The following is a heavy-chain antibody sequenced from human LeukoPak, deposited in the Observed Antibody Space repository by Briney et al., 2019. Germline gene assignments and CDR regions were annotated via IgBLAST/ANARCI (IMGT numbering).Heavy chain of an antibody. CDR1: GFTFSSYW. Sequence: GGSLRLSCAASGFTFSSYWMHWVRQAPGKGLVWVSRINSDGSSTSYADSVKGRFTISRDNAKNSLYLQMNSLRAEDTALYYCAKEDMITFGGVIVDWGQGTLVTVSS. CDR2: INSDGSST. V-gene: IGHV3-74*01. J-gene: IGHJ4*02. D-gene: IGHD3-16*02. CDR3: AKEDMITFGGVIVD.